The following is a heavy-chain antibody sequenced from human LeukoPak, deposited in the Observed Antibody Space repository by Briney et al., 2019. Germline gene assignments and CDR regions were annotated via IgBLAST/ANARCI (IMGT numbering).Heavy chain of an antibody. CDR2: IKQDGSEK. CDR3: ARAHYDSSGYFED. D-gene: IGHD3-22*01. V-gene: IGHV3-7*01. Sequence: GGSLRLSCAASGFTFSSYWMSWVRQAPGKGVERVANIKQDGSEKYYVDSVKGRFTISRDHAKNSLYLQMNSLRAEDTAVYYCARAHYDSSGYFEDWGQGTLVTVSS. CDR1: GFTFSSYW. J-gene: IGHJ4*02.